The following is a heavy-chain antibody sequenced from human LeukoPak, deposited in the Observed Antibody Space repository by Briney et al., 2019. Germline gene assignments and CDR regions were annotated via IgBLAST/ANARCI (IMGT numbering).Heavy chain of an antibody. Sequence: PSETLSLTCTVSGGSISSYYWSWIRQPPGKGLEWIGYIYYSGSTNYNPSLKSRVAISVDTSKNQISLKLSSVTAADTAVYYCARDGASIAAAGSFDYWGQGIQVTVSS. CDR3: ARDGASIAAAGSFDY. J-gene: IGHJ4*02. V-gene: IGHV4-59*01. CDR1: GGSISSYY. CDR2: IYYSGST. D-gene: IGHD6-13*01.